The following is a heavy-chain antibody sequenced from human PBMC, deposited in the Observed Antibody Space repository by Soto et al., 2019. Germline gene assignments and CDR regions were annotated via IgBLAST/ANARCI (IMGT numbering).Heavy chain of an antibody. V-gene: IGHV3-30*03. D-gene: IGHD3-10*01. CDR1: GFTVSSYG. J-gene: IGHJ4*02. CDR3: TGEVASGY. CDR2: ISRDGGTQ. Sequence: QVQLVESGGGVVQPGRSLRLSCAASGFTVSSYGMHWVRQAPGKGLEWVAVISRDGGTQYYADSVKGRFTISKDNSRNTLFLDMNSLRGDDMAVYYCTGEVASGYWGQGTLVTVSS.